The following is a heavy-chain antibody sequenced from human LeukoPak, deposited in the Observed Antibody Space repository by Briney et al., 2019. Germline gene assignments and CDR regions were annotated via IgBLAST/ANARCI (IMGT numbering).Heavy chain of an antibody. CDR3: ARDSPSCSSTSCRRGYFDY. CDR1: GFTFSSYA. J-gene: IGHJ4*02. Sequence: PGGSLRLSCAASGFTFSSYAMSWVRQAPGKGLEWVSAISGSGGSTYYADSVKGRFTISRDNSKNTLYLQMNSLRAEDTAVYYCARDSPSCSSTSCRRGYFDYWGQGTLVTVSS. CDR2: ISGSGGST. V-gene: IGHV3-23*01. D-gene: IGHD2-2*01.